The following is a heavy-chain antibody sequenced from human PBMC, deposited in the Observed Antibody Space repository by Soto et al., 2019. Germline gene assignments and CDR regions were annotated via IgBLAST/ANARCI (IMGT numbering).Heavy chain of an antibody. J-gene: IGHJ4*02. CDR2: IYYSGST. D-gene: IGHD6-19*01. Sequence: SETLSLTCTVSGGSISSSSYYWGWIRQPPGKGLEWIGSIYYSGSTYYNPSLKSRVTISVDTSKNQFSLKLSSVTAADTAVYYCARRGSSGPEYWGQGTLVTVSS. CDR1: GGSISSSSYY. CDR3: ARRGSSGPEY. V-gene: IGHV4-39*01.